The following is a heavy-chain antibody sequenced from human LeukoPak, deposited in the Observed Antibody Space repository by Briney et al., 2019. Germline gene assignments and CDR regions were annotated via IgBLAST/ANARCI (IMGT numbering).Heavy chain of an antibody. CDR1: GCTFTSYG. CDR2: ISAYNGNT. J-gene: IGHJ4*02. D-gene: IGHD3-3*01. Sequence: ASVKVSCKASGCTFTSYGISWVRQAPGQGLEWMGWISAYNGNTNYAQKLQGRVTMTTDTSTSTAYMELRSLRSDDTAVYYCARDPIDFWSGYSDYWGQGTLVTVSS. V-gene: IGHV1-18*01. CDR3: ARDPIDFWSGYSDY.